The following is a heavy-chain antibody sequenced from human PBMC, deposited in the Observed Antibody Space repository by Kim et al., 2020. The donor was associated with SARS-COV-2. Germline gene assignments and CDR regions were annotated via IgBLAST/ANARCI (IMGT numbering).Heavy chain of an antibody. Sequence: AESVKGRLTISRDNAKNTLSLQMNSLRAEDTALYYCARGILRTKGAFDIWGQGAMVTVSS. D-gene: IGHD1-26*01. CDR3: ARGILRTKGAFDI. V-gene: IGHV3-74*01. J-gene: IGHJ3*02.